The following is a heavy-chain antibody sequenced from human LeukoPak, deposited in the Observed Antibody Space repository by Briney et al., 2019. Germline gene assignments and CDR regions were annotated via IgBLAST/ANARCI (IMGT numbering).Heavy chain of an antibody. Sequence: ASVKVSCKASGYTFTSYGIIWMRQAPGQGLEWMGWVSTYNGNTDYAPKLQDRVTMTTDTSTNTAYMELRSLRSDDTAVYYCARRGGSYSHSDFWGQGTLVTVSS. CDR1: GYTFTSYG. CDR3: ARRGGSYSHSDF. V-gene: IGHV1-18*01. D-gene: IGHD1-26*01. J-gene: IGHJ4*02. CDR2: VSTYNGNT.